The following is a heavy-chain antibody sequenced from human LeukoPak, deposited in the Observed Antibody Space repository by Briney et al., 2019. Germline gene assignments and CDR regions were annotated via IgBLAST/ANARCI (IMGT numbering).Heavy chain of an antibody. Sequence: PSETLSLTCTVSGGSISSYYWSWIRQPPGKGLDWIGYIYHSGTTNYNPSLKSRVTISVDTSKNQFSLKLSSVTAADTAVYYCARRYCSGGSCYFDYWGQGTLVTVSS. CDR3: ARRYCSGGSCYFDY. J-gene: IGHJ4*02. CDR1: GGSISSYY. CDR2: IYHSGTT. V-gene: IGHV4-59*01. D-gene: IGHD2-15*01.